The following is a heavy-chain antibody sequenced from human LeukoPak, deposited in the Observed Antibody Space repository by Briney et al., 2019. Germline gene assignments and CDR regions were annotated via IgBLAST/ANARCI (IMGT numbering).Heavy chain of an antibody. CDR1: GYTFTGYY. J-gene: IGHJ5*02. Sequence: ASVKASCKASGYTFTGYYMHWVRQAPGQGLEWMGWINPNSGGTNYAQKFQGWVTMTRDTSISTAYMELSRLRSDDTAVYYCARAGYSYGRGAPNWFDPWGQGTLVTVSS. CDR2: INPNSGGT. V-gene: IGHV1-2*04. CDR3: ARAGYSYGRGAPNWFDP. D-gene: IGHD5-18*01.